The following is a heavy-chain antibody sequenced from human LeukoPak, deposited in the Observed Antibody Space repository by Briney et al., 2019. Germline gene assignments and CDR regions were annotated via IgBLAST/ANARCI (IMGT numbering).Heavy chain of an antibody. CDR1: GFTFSNAW. CDR2: IKSKTDGGTT. J-gene: IGHJ5*02. CDR3: TTFYCGGDCYSVLRDDP. V-gene: IGHV3-15*01. D-gene: IGHD2-21*02. Sequence: KPGGSLRLSCAASGFTFSNAWMSWVRQAPGKGLEWVGRIKSKTDGGTTDYAAPVKGRFTISRDDSKNTLYLQMNSLKTEDTAVYYCTTFYCGGDCYSVLRDDPWGQGTLVTVSS.